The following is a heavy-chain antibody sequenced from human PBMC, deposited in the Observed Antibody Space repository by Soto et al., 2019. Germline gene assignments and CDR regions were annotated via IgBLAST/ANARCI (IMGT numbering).Heavy chain of an antibody. CDR2: VYHSGTT. CDR3: AVPVDGDFDY. CDR1: GASIGTNNW. Sequence: QVQLQESGPGLVEPSGTLSLTCAVSGASIGTNNWWSWVRQPPGKGLEWIGEVYHSGTTNCNPSLKSRVTISIDNSKNQFSLRLTSMTAADTAVYYCAVPVDGDFDYWSQGTLVTVSS. V-gene: IGHV4-4*02. J-gene: IGHJ4*02. D-gene: IGHD2-2*01.